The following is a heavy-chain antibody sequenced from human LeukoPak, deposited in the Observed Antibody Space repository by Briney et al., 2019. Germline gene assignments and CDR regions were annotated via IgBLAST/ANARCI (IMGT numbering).Heavy chain of an antibody. CDR2: FFYIEST. Sequence: SETLSLTCTVSGDSINNYYWSWIRQPPGKGLEWIGSFFYIESTNYNPSLKSRVTISVDTSKNQFSLKLSSVTAADTAVYYCPRTSVDTSMIRGEYFYYYYGMDVWGQGTTVTASS. V-gene: IGHV4-59*01. D-gene: IGHD5-18*01. J-gene: IGHJ6*02. CDR3: PRTSVDTSMIRGEYFYYYYGMDV. CDR1: GDSINNYY.